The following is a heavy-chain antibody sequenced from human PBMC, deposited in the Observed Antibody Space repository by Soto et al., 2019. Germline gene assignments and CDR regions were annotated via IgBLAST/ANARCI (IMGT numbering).Heavy chain of an antibody. CDR3: AKGGYSSGWYGYYYYGMDV. Sequence: GGSLRLSCAASGFTFSSYGMHWVRQAPGKGLEWVAVISYDGSNKYYADSVKGRFTISRDNSKNTLYLQMNSPRAEDTAVYYCAKGGYSSGWYGYYYYGMDVWGQGTTVTVSS. CDR2: ISYDGSNK. V-gene: IGHV3-30*18. CDR1: GFTFSSYG. J-gene: IGHJ6*02. D-gene: IGHD6-19*01.